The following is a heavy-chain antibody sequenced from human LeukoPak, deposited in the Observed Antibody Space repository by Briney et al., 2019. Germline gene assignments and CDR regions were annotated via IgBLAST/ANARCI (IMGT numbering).Heavy chain of an antibody. CDR2: IKSKTDGGTT. Sequence: GGPLRLSCAASGFTFSNAWMSWVRQAPGKGLEWVGRIKSKTDGGTTDYAAPVKGRFTISRDDSKNTLYLQMNSLKTEDTAVYYCTAISIAAAANYWGQGTLVTVSS. CDR1: GFTFSNAW. D-gene: IGHD6-13*01. CDR3: TAISIAAAANY. J-gene: IGHJ4*02. V-gene: IGHV3-15*01.